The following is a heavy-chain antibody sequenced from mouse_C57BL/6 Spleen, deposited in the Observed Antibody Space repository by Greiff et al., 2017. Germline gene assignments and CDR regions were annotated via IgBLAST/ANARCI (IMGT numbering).Heavy chain of an antibody. D-gene: IGHD2-5*01. CDR3: ARGGGYSNYDAMDY. Sequence: QVHVKQSGAELVKPGASVKISCKASGYAFSSYWMNWVKQRPGKGLEWIGQIYPGDGDTNYNGKFKGKATLTADKSSSTAYMQLSSLTSEDSAVYFCARGGGYSNYDAMDYWGQGTSVTVSS. J-gene: IGHJ4*01. CDR1: GYAFSSYW. V-gene: IGHV1-80*01. CDR2: IYPGDGDT.